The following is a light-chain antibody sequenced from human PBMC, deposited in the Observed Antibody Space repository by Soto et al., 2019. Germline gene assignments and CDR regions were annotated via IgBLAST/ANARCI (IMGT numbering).Light chain of an antibody. CDR2: AAS. CDR1: HGISIC. J-gene: IGKJ4*02. V-gene: IGKV1-12*01. Sequence: IQMTQSPSSVSASVGDRVTITCRTCHGISICLAWYQQKPGKAPKLLIYAASSLQGGAPSRFQGSGHGTAFTLIITSRQHEDFSTYHCHQANTYPIAFGGVNKVEI. CDR3: HQANTYPIA.